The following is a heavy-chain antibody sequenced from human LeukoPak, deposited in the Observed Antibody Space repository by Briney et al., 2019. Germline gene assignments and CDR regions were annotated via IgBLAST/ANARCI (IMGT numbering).Heavy chain of an antibody. D-gene: IGHD3-22*01. Sequence: PGGSLRLSCAGSVFTLMNFAMSWVRPARARGVAGVSSIYDTAGSKYYADVVKGLFTISRDNSQNTVHLQKNSLRVENTGVYYCAKEEVDDYYDRSGYFPDVFDTWGQGTTVIVSS. CDR3: AKEEVDDYYDRSGYFPDVFDT. J-gene: IGHJ3*02. V-gene: IGHV3-23*01. CDR2: IYDTAGSK. CDR1: VFTLMNFA.